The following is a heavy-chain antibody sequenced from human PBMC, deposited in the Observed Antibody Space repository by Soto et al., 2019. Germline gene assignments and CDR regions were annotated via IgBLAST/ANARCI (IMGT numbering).Heavy chain of an antibody. Sequence: QVQLVQSGAEEKKPGASVKVSCKASGYTFTNNVMHWVRQAPGQRLEWMGWISADNGNTKYSQKFQGRVTITRDTSANTAYMELSSLRSEDTAVYYCARGEKGTISDYCGQGTLVTVSS. J-gene: IGHJ4*02. CDR3: ARGEKGTISDY. CDR1: GYTFTNNV. CDR2: ISADNGNT. D-gene: IGHD1-1*01. V-gene: IGHV1-3*05.